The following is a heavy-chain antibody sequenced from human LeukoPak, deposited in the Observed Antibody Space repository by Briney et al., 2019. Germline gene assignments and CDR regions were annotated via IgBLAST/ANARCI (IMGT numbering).Heavy chain of an antibody. CDR2: IKQDGSAK. CDR1: GFSFRGRW. V-gene: IGHV3-7*01. J-gene: IGHJ4*02. D-gene: IGHD7-27*01. Sequence: GGSLRLSCAVSGFSFRGRWLSWVRQAPGKGLEWVANIKQDGSAKFYVDSVKGRFTISRDNAKNSLYLQMDSLRGEDTAVYYCATHGHWAFDYWGQGTLVTVSS. CDR3: ATHGHWAFDY.